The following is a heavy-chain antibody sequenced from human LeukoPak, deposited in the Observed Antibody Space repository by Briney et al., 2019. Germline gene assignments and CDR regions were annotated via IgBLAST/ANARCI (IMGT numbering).Heavy chain of an antibody. J-gene: IGHJ4*02. D-gene: IGHD6-6*01. Sequence: SETLSLTCTVSGGSINGFYWSWIRQPAGKGLEWIGRIYASGSTNYNPSLKSRVTMSVDTSKNQFSLRLTTVTAADTAVYYCARDSNLEYSSSRGLGRWGQGTLVTVSS. CDR3: ARDSNLEYSSSRGLGR. CDR1: GGSINGFY. V-gene: IGHV4-4*07. CDR2: IYASGST.